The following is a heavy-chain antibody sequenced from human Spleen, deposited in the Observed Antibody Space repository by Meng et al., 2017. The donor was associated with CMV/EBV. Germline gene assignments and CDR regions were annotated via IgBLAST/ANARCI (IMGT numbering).Heavy chain of an antibody. Sequence: SETLSLTCTVSGGSISGSSYYWGWIRQPPGKGLEWIGSIYYSGGTYYNASLKSRVTISVDTSKNQFSLMLSSVTAADTAVYYCARDPPRARLDYFYGMDVWGQGTTVTVSP. D-gene: IGHD6-25*01. V-gene: IGHV4-39*07. CDR2: IYYSGGT. CDR1: GGSISGSSYY. J-gene: IGHJ6*01. CDR3: ARDPPRARLDYFYGMDV.